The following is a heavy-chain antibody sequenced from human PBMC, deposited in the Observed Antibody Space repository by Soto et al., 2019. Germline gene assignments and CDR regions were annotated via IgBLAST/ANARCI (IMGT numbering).Heavy chain of an antibody. CDR3: ARSVFP. CDR2: IYYSGTT. J-gene: IGHJ5*02. V-gene: IGHV4-39*07. CDR1: SASISSSSYT. Sequence: SETLSLTCTVSSASISSSSYTWGWIRQPPGKGLEWIGSIYYSGTTYYNPSLNSRVTVSVDTSKNQFSLKVTSVTAADTAVYYCARSVFPWGQGTLVTVSS.